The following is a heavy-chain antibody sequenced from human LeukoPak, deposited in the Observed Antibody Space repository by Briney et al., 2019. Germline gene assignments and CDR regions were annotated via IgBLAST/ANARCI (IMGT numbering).Heavy chain of an antibody. CDR1: RFTFSSYG. D-gene: IGHD6-19*01. Sequence: GGSLRLSCAASRFTFSSYGMHWVRQAPGKGLEWVAVIWYDGSNKYYADSVKGRFTISRDNSKNTLYLQMNSLRAEDTAVYYCARDLYSSGWYAGFDYWGQGTLVTVSS. V-gene: IGHV3-33*01. CDR3: ARDLYSSGWYAGFDY. J-gene: IGHJ4*02. CDR2: IWYDGSNK.